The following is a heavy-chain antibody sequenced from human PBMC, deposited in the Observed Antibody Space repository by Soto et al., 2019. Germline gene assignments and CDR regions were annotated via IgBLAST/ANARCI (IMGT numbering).Heavy chain of an antibody. CDR2: ISGSGGSA. J-gene: IGHJ4*02. CDR1: GFTFSSYA. CDR3: AKGRGYCSSTSCYVGSDY. Sequence: GGSLRLSCAASGFTFSSYAMSWVRQAPGKGLEWVSAISGSGGSAYYADSVKGRFTISRDNSKNTLYLQMNSLRAEDTAVYYCAKGRGYCSSTSCYVGSDYWGQGTLVTVSS. D-gene: IGHD2-2*01. V-gene: IGHV3-23*01.